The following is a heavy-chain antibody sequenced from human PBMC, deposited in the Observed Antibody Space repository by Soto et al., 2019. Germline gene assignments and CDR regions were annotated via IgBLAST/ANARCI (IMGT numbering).Heavy chain of an antibody. CDR3: PKRFGYSSGPFEY. V-gene: IGHV3-23*01. J-gene: IGHJ4*02. Sequence: EVQLLESGGGLVQPGGSLRLSCAASGFTFSTYDMIWVRQAPGMGLVWVSIIIGSGGITYYGDSVMGRFTFSRDNSKNTLDLQMNSLRAEDTGVYYCPKRFGYSSGPFEYWGRGTLVTVSS. CDR1: GFTFSTYD. CDR2: IIGSGGIT. D-gene: IGHD5-18*01.